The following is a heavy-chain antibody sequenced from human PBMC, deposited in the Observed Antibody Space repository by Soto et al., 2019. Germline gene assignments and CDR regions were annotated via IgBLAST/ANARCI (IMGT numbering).Heavy chain of an antibody. J-gene: IGHJ3*02. V-gene: IGHV4-34*01. Sequence: SETLSLTCAVYGGSFSGYYWSWIRQPPGKGLEWIGEINHSGSTNYNPSLKSRVTISVDTSKNQFSLKLSSVTAADTAVYYCARGYYDSSGSDAFDIWGQGTMVTVSS. CDR3: ARGYYDSSGSDAFDI. CDR1: GGSFSGYY. CDR2: INHSGST. D-gene: IGHD3-22*01.